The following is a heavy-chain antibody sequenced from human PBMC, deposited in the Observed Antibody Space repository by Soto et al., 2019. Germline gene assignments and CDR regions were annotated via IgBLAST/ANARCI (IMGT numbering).Heavy chain of an antibody. J-gene: IGHJ6*03. CDR1: GGTFSSYT. D-gene: IGHD3-3*01. Sequence: QVQLVQSGAEVKKPGSSVKVSCKASGGTFSSYTISWVRQAPGQGLEWMGRIIPILGIANYAQKFQGRVTITADKSTSTAYMELSSLRSEVTAVYYCARSGTIFTYYMDVWGKGTTVTVSS. CDR3: ARSGTIFTYYMDV. CDR2: IIPILGIA. V-gene: IGHV1-69*02.